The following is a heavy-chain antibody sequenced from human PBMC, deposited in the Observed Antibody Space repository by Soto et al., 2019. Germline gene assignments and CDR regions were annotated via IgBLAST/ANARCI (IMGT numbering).Heavy chain of an antibody. CDR3: ARNIAARPDYFDY. J-gene: IGHJ4*02. D-gene: IGHD6-6*01. CDR2: IYYSGST. V-gene: IGHV4-59*01. Sequence: SETLSLTCTVSGGSISGYYWSWVRQPPGKGLEWIGYIYYSGSTNYNPSLKSRVTISVDTSKNQVALKLSSVTTADTAVYYCARNIAARPDYFDYWGQGTLVTVS. CDR1: GGSISGYY.